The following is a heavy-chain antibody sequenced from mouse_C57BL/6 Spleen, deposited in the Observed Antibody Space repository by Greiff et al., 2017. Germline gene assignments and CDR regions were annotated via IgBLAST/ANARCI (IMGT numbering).Heavy chain of an antibody. CDR2: IWSGGST. Sequence: VMLVESGPGLVQPSQSLSITCTVSGFSLTSYGVHWVRQSPGKGLEWLGVIWSGGSTDYNAAFISRLSISKDNSKSQVFFKMNSLQADDTAIYYCARPLHYDYDGDGHAMDYWGQGTSVTVSS. D-gene: IGHD2-4*01. J-gene: IGHJ4*01. CDR3: ARPLHYDYDGDGHAMDY. CDR1: GFSLTSYG. V-gene: IGHV2-2*01.